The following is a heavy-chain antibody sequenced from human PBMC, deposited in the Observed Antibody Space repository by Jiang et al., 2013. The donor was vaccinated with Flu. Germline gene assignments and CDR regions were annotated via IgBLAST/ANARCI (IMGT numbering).Heavy chain of an antibody. J-gene: IGHJ6*02. V-gene: IGHV4-59*01. CDR3: ARDSDYGMDV. CDR1: GASMHGYY. CDR2: LFYTDST. Sequence: LLKPSETLSLTCTVSGASMHGYYWSWIRQPPGKGLEWIGYLFYTDSTTYNPSLNSRATISADKSKGQFSLKLTSVSAADTAVYYCARDSDYGMDVWGQGTTVIVSS.